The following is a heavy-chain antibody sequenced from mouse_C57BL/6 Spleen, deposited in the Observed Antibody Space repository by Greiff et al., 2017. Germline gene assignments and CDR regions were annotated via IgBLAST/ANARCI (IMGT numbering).Heavy chain of an antibody. J-gene: IGHJ3*01. Sequence: VKLMESGAELVKPGASVKISCKASGYAFSSYWMNWVKQRPGKGLEWIGHIYPGDGDTNYNGKFKGKATLTADKSSSTAYMQLSSLTSEDSAVYFCARWTTVVHWGQGTLVTVSA. CDR2: IYPGDGDT. CDR1: GYAFSSYW. V-gene: IGHV1-80*01. D-gene: IGHD1-1*01. CDR3: ARWTTVVH.